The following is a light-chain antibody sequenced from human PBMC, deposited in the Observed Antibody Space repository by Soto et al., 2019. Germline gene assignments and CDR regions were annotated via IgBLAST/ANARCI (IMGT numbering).Light chain of an antibody. CDR2: DVS. Sequence: QSVLTQPASVSGSPGQSSTISCTGTGSDVGGYNYVSWYHQHPGKAPKVMIYDVSNRPSGVSNRFSGSKSGNTASLTISGLQAEDEADYYCSTYTSASTPLVFGGGTKLTVL. J-gene: IGLJ2*01. CDR1: GSDVGGYNY. V-gene: IGLV2-14*01. CDR3: STYTSASTPLV.